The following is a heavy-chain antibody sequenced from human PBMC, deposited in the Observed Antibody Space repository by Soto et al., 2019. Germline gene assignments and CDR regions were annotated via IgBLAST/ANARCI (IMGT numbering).Heavy chain of an antibody. J-gene: IGHJ4*02. Sequence: PSETLSLTCAVYGGSFSGYYWSWIRQPPGKGLEWIGEINHSGSTNYNPSLKSRVTISVDTSKNQFSLKLSSVTAADTTVYYCARALAYCGGDCYSLGHFDYWGQGTLVTVSS. CDR2: INHSGST. CDR3: ARALAYCGGDCYSLGHFDY. D-gene: IGHD2-21*02. CDR1: GGSFSGYY. V-gene: IGHV4-34*01.